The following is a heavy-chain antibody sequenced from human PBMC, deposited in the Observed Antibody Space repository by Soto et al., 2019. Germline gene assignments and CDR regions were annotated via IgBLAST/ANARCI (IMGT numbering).Heavy chain of an antibody. V-gene: IGHV3-74*01. D-gene: IGHD3-22*01. CDR1: GFTFSSYW. CDR2: INSDGSST. Sequence: GVLRLSCAASGFTFSSYWMHWVRQAPGKGLVWVSRINSDGSSTSYADSVKGRFTISRDNAKNTLYLQMNSLRAEDTAVYYCARVVYFDSSGYYYYYYYYGMDVWGQGTTVTVSS. J-gene: IGHJ6*02. CDR3: ARVVYFDSSGYYYYYYYYGMDV.